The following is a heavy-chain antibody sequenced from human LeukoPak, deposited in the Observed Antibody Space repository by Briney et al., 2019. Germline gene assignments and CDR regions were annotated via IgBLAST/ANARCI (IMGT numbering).Heavy chain of an antibody. J-gene: IGHJ4*02. CDR2: ISYDGSNQ. CDR1: GFTFRSHS. V-gene: IGHV3-30*04. CDR3: AGDYWNIALDY. D-gene: IGHD1/OR15-1a*01. Sequence: GGSLRLSCAASGFTFRSHSIHWVRQAPGKGLEWLAVISYDGSNQNYADSVKGRFTISRDNSKNTLYLQMNSLRAEDTAVYYCAGDYWNIALDYWGQGTLVTVSS.